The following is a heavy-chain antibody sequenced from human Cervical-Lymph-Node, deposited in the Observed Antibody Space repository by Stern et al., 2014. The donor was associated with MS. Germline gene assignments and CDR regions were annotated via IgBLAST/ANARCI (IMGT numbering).Heavy chain of an antibody. Sequence: VQLVESGGGVVQPGRSLRLSCAASGFLFRNSGMHWVRQAPGKGLELVPVVWPDGINTYYADSVKGRFTISRDNSKNMVDLQMNSLRVEDTGIYYCTRDPRGYCSGGSCYQGFFDYWGRGTLVTVSS. CDR1: GFLFRNSG. V-gene: IGHV3-33*01. CDR3: TRDPRGYCSGGSCYQGFFDY. D-gene: IGHD2-15*01. CDR2: VWPDGINT. J-gene: IGHJ4*02.